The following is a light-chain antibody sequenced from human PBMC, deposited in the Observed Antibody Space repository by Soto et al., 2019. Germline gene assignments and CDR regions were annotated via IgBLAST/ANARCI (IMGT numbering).Light chain of an antibody. CDR1: QSVSSN. CDR2: GAS. CDR3: QQYGSSGT. J-gene: IGKJ1*01. Sequence: EIVLKQSPGTLSLSPGERATLSCRASQSVSSNLAWYQQKPGQAPRLLIYGASNRATGIPDRFSGSGSGTDFTLTISRLEPEDFAVYYCQQYGSSGTFGQGTNVDIK. V-gene: IGKV3-20*01.